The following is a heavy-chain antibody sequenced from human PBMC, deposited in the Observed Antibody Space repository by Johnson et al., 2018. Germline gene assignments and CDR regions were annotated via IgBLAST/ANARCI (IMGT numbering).Heavy chain of an antibody. V-gene: IGHV3-64*01. J-gene: IGHJ3*02. D-gene: IGHD5-24*01. CDR3: FAGNARSNDAFDM. Sequence: VQLVESGGGLVQPGGSLRLSCEASGFTFSNYAMHWVRQAPGKRLEYVAGISSVNGTGIFYASSVKGEFTISRANSKNMLYLQMGSLRAEDTAVYYCFAGNARSNDAFDMWGQGTMVIVSS. CDR2: ISSVNGTGI. CDR1: GFTFSNYA.